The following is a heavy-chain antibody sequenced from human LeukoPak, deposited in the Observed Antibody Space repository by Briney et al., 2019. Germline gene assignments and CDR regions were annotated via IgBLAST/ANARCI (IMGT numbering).Heavy chain of an antibody. CDR3: VRQLAVPGPGYFDL. CDR2: ISSNGGGP. CDR1: GFTFSSYA. V-gene: IGHV3-64D*06. D-gene: IGHD6-19*01. Sequence: GGSLRLSCSASGFTFSSYAMHWVRQAPGKGLEYVSAISSNGGGPYYADSVKGRFTISRDNSKNALYLQMSSLRAEDTAVYYCVRQLAVPGPGYFDLWGRGTLVTVSS. J-gene: IGHJ2*01.